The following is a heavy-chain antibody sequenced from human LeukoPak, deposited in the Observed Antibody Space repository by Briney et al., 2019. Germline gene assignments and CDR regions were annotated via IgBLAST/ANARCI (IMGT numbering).Heavy chain of an antibody. V-gene: IGHV3-30-3*01. CDR1: GFTFSSCA. CDR3: ARAYCSGGSCYYYYYYGMDV. CDR2: ISYDGSNK. D-gene: IGHD2-15*01. J-gene: IGHJ6*02. Sequence: GGSLRLSCAASGFTFSSCAMHWVRQAPGKGLEWVAVISYDGSNKYYADSVKGRFTISRDNSKNTLYLQMNSLRAEDTAVYYCARAYCSGGSCYYYYYYGMDVWGQGTTVTVSS.